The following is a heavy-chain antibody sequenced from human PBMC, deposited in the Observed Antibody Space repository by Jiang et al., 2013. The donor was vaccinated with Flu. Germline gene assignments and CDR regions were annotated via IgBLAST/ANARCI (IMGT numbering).Heavy chain of an antibody. Sequence: GSGLVKPSGTLSLTCAVSGGSISSSNWWSWVRQPPGKGLEWIGEIYHSGSTNYNPSLKSRVTISVDKSKNQFSLKLSSVTAADTAVYYCASASSPQGYYYASGSYVILVDWGQGTLVTVSS. V-gene: IGHV4-4*02. CDR1: GGSISSSNW. J-gene: IGHJ4*02. CDR3: ASASSPQGYYYASGSYVILVD. CDR2: IYHSGST. D-gene: IGHD3-10*01.